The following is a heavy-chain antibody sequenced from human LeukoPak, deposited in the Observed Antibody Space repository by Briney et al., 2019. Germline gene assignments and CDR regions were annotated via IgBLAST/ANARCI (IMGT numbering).Heavy chain of an antibody. J-gene: IGHJ5*02. V-gene: IGHV6-1*01. D-gene: IGHD3-9*01. CDR3: ARDLRPDYDILTGNWFDP. CDR2: TYYRSKWYN. CDR1: GDSVSSNSAA. Sequence: SQTLSLTCAISGDSVSSNSAAWNWIRQSPSRGLEWLGRTYYRSKWYNDYAVSVKSRITINPDTSKNQFSLQLNSVTPEDTAVYYCARDLRPDYDILTGNWFDPWGQGTLVTVSS.